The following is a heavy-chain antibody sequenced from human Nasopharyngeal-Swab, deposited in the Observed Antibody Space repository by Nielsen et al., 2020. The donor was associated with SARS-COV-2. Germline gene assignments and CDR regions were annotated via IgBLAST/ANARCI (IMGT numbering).Heavy chain of an antibody. V-gene: IGHV4-31*02. D-gene: IGHD6-13*01. CDR3: ARYPSSSWSSYGMDV. J-gene: IGHJ6*02. Sequence: WIRQPPGKGLEWIGYIYYTGSTYCNPSLKSRVTISVVTSKNQFSLKLTSVTAADTAVYYCARYPSSSWSSYGMDVWGQGTTVTVSS. CDR2: IYYTGST.